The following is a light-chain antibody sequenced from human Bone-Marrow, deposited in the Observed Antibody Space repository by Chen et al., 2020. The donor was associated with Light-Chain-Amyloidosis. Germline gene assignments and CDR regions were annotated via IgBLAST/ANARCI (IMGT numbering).Light chain of an antibody. CDR2: RDT. CDR1: DLPTKY. V-gene: IGLV3-25*03. CDR3: QSADSSCTYEVI. J-gene: IGLJ2*01. Sequence: SYELTQPPSVSVSPGQTARITCSGDDLPTKYAYWYQQKPGQAPVLVIHRDTERPSGISERFSASRSGTTAPVTISGVQAEDEADYHCQSADSSCTYEVIFGGGTKLTVL.